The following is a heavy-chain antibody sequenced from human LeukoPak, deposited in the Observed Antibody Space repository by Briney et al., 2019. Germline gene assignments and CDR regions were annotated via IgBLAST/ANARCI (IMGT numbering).Heavy chain of an antibody. D-gene: IGHD5-18*01. CDR2: IWYDGSNK. Sequence: GGSLRLSCAASGFTFSSYGMHWVRQAPGKGLEWVAVIWYDGSNKYYADSVKGRFTISRDNSKNTLYLQMNSLRAEDTAVYYCAREVEYSYSLDYWGQGTLVTVYS. J-gene: IGHJ4*02. CDR3: AREVEYSYSLDY. CDR1: GFTFSSYG. V-gene: IGHV3-33*01.